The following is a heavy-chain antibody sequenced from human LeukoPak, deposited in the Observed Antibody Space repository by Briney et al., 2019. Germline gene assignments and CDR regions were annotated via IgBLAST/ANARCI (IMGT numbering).Heavy chain of an antibody. D-gene: IGHD6-13*01. CDR2: ISSSSSYI. CDR3: ARDLSSSWYYYGMDV. Sequence: PGGSLRLSCAASGFTFSSYSMNWVRQAPGKGLEWVSSISSSSSYIYYADSVKGRFTISRDNAKNSLYLQMNSLRAEDTAVYYCARDLSSSWYYYGMDVWGQGTTVTVSS. J-gene: IGHJ6*02. CDR1: GFTFSSYS. V-gene: IGHV3-21*01.